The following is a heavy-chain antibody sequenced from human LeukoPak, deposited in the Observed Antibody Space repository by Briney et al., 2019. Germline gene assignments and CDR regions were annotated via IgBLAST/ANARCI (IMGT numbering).Heavy chain of an antibody. CDR1: GGSISSSTYY. J-gene: IGHJ5*02. Sequence: SETLSLTCTVSGGSISSSTYYWGWVRQSPGKGLEWIGSISYTGSTNYNPSLKSRVTISVDTSKNQFSLKLSSVTAADTAVYYCARAGIAAAGKHNWFDPWGQGTLVTVSS. CDR3: ARAGIAAAGKHNWFDP. D-gene: IGHD6-13*01. V-gene: IGHV4-39*07. CDR2: ISYTGST.